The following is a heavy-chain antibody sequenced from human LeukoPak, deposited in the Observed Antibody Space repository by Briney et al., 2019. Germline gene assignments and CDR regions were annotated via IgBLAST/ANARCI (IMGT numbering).Heavy chain of an antibody. V-gene: IGHV3-30-3*01. Sequence: GRSLRLSCAASGFTFSSYAMHWVRQAPGKGLEWVAVISYDGSNKYYADSVKGRFTISRDNSKNTLYLQMNSLRAEDTAVYYCAKATHFYYYGMDVWGQGTTVTVSS. CDR1: GFTFSSYA. J-gene: IGHJ6*02. CDR2: ISYDGSNK. CDR3: AKATHFYYYGMDV.